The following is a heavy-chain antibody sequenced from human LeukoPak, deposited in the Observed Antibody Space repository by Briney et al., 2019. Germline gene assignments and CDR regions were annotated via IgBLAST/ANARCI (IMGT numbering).Heavy chain of an antibody. Sequence: SQTLSLTCAISGDSFSSNSVTWNWIRQSPSRGLEWLGRTYYRSTWYNDYAVSVRGRITVNPDTSKNQFSLHLNSVTPEDTAVYYCARSPGGYPFVYWGQGTLVTVSS. V-gene: IGHV6-1*01. CDR1: GDSFSSNSVT. CDR3: ARSPGGYPFVY. D-gene: IGHD3-22*01. J-gene: IGHJ4*02. CDR2: TYYRSTWYN.